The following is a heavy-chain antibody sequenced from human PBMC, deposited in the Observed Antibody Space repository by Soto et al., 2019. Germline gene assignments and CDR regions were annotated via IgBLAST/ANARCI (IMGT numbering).Heavy chain of an antibody. CDR2: ISGSGGST. Sequence: PGGSLRLSCAASGFTFSSYAMSWVRQAPGKGLEWVSAISGSGGSTYYADSVKGRFTISRDNSKNTLYLQMNSLRAEDTAVYYCAKGDLRITMIVVVTPSYYFGYWGQGTLVTVSS. CDR3: AKGDLRITMIVVVTPSYYFGY. V-gene: IGHV3-23*01. D-gene: IGHD3-22*01. CDR1: GFTFSSYA. J-gene: IGHJ4*02.